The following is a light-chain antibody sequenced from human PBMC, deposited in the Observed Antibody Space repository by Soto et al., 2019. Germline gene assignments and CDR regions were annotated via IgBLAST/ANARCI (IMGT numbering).Light chain of an antibody. Sequence: EIVMTQSTATLSVSPGERATLSCRASQSVGNNLAWYRQKSGQAPRLLIYGASTRATGIPARFSGSGSGTEFTLPIDSLQSDDFAVYLCQQYRNWPLTFGGGTKVEIK. J-gene: IGKJ4*01. CDR1: QSVGNN. V-gene: IGKV3-15*01. CDR2: GAS. CDR3: QQYRNWPLT.